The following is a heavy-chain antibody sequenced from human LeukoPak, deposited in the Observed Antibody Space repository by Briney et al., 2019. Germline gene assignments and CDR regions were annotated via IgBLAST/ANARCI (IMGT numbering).Heavy chain of an antibody. CDR3: ARVGGYSGYEDYYYYGMDV. J-gene: IGHJ6*04. CDR2: ISAYNGNT. V-gene: IGHV1-18*04. Sequence: ASVTVSCMPSVYTFTSYCISWVRQAPAQGLEWMVWISAYNGNTNYAQKLQGRVTMTTDTSKRTAYMELRSLRSDDTAVYYCARVGGYSGYEDYYYYGMDVWGKGTTVTVSS. D-gene: IGHD5-12*01. CDR1: VYTFTSYC.